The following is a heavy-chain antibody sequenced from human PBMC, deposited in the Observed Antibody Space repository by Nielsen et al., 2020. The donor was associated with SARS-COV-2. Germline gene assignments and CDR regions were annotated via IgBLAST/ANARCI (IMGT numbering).Heavy chain of an antibody. CDR3: ARGPPSWYSSGWYGFDY. D-gene: IGHD6-19*01. CDR1: GGSISSGSYY. CDR2: IYTSGST. J-gene: IGHJ4*02. Sequence: SETLSLTCTVSGGSISSGSYYWSWIRQPAGKGLEWIGRIYTSGSTNYNPSLKSRVTISVDTSKNQFSLKLSSVTAADTAVYYCARGPPSWYSSGWYGFDYWGQGTLVTVSS. V-gene: IGHV4-61*02.